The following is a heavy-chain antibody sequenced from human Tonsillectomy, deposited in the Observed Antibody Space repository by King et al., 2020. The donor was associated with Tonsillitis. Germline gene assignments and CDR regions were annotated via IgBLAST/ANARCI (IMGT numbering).Heavy chain of an antibody. V-gene: IGHV3-30*04. Sequence: QVQLVQSGGGVVPPGRSLRLSCAASGFTFSSYAMHWVRQAPGKGLEWVALISYDGSNQYFADSVQGRFTISRDNSKNTLFLQMNSLRTEDTAVYYCARERHNSSPFDYWGQGTLVTVSS. CDR1: GFTFSSYA. CDR3: ARERHNSSPFDY. D-gene: IGHD6-6*01. J-gene: IGHJ4*02. CDR2: ISYDGSNQ.